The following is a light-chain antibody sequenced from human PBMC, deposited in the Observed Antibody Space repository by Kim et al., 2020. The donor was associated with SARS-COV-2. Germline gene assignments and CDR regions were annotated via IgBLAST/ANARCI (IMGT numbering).Light chain of an antibody. Sequence: GKTARITCGGNNNGSKSVHWYQQKPGQAPVLVIYYDSDRPSGIPERFSGSNSGNTATLTISRVEAGDEADYYCQVWDSSSDHVYVVFGGGTQLTVL. CDR1: NNGSKS. CDR3: QVWDSSSDHVYVV. J-gene: IGLJ2*01. V-gene: IGLV3-21*04. CDR2: YDS.